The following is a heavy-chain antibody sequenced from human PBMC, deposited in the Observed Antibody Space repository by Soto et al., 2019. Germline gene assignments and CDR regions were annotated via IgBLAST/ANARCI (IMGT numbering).Heavy chain of an antibody. CDR3: AKDIVVVIAAIFGAFDI. J-gene: IGHJ3*02. Sequence: VGSLRLSCAASGFTFSSYAMHWVRQAPGKGLEWVAVISYDGSNKYYADSVKGRFTISRDNSKNTLYLQMNSLRAEDTAVYYCAKDIVVVIAAIFGAFDIWGQGTMVTVSS. CDR1: GFTFSSYA. D-gene: IGHD2-15*01. CDR2: ISYDGSNK. V-gene: IGHV3-30-3*01.